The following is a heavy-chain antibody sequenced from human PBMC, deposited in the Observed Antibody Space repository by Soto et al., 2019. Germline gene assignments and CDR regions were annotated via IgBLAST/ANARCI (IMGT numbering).Heavy chain of an antibody. V-gene: IGHV3-30*18. CDR1: GFTFSSYG. CDR3: AKDPALRFLEWTQDY. D-gene: IGHD3-3*01. J-gene: IGHJ4*02. CDR2: ISYDGSNK. Sequence: GGSLRLSCAASGFTFSSYGMHWVRQAPGKGLEWVAVISYDGSNKYYADSVKGRFTISRDNSKNTLYLQMNSLRAEDTAVYYCAKDPALRFLEWTQDYWGQGT.